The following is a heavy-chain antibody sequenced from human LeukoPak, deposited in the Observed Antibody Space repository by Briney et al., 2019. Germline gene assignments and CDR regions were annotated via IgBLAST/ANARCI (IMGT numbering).Heavy chain of an antibody. V-gene: IGHV4-34*01. CDR3: ATYADYGDRDTVKNWFDP. D-gene: IGHD4-17*01. CDR1: GGSISGDY. J-gene: IGHJ5*02. CDR2: INHSGST. Sequence: NASETLSLTCTVSGGSISGDYWSWIRQPPGKGLEWIGEINHSGSTNYNPSLKSRVTISVDTSKNQFSLKLSSVTAADTAVYYCATYADYGDRDTVKNWFDPWGQGTLVTVSS.